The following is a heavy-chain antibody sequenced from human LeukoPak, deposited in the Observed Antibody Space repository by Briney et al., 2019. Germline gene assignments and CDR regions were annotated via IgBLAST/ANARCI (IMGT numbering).Heavy chain of an antibody. CDR1: GFTFSNYN. CDR3: ARDRLHYGEYEKTFDY. J-gene: IGHJ4*02. Sequence: PGGSLRLSCAGSGFTFSNYNMNWVRQTPGKGLEWVSSISSGSSSIYYADSVKGRFTISRDNAKNSLYLQMDSLRAEDTAVYYCARDRLHYGEYEKTFDYWGQGTLVTVSS. CDR2: ISSGSSSI. D-gene: IGHD4-17*01. V-gene: IGHV3-21*01.